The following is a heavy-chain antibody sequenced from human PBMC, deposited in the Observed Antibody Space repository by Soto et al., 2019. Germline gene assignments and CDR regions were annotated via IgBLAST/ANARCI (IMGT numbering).Heavy chain of an antibody. CDR2: ISWNSGSI. CDR1: GFTFDDYA. CDR3: AKDYYGSGSPPGWFDP. Sequence: PGGSLRLSCAASGFTFDDYAMHWVRQAPGKGLEWVSGISWNSGSIGYADSVKGRFTISRDNAKNSLYLQMNSLRAEDTALYYCAKDYYGSGSPPGWFDPWGQGTLVTVSS. V-gene: IGHV3-9*01. J-gene: IGHJ5*02. D-gene: IGHD3-10*01.